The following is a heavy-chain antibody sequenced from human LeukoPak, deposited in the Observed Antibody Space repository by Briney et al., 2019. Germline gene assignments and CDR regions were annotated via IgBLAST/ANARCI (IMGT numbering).Heavy chain of an antibody. V-gene: IGHV1-18*01. CDR1: GYTFTSYG. Sequence: ASVKVSCKASGYTFTSYGISWVRQAPGQGLEWMGWISAYNGNTNYAQKLQGRVTMTTDTSTSTVYMELSSLRSEDTAVYYCARDGRDGYNFDYWGQGTLVTVSS. CDR3: ARDGRDGYNFDY. D-gene: IGHD5-24*01. J-gene: IGHJ4*02. CDR2: ISAYNGNT.